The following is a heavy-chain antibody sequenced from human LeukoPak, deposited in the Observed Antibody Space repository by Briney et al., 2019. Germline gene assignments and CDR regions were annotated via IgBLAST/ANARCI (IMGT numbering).Heavy chain of an antibody. V-gene: IGHV4-59*12. CDR2: IYYSGNT. Sequence: SETLSLTCTVSGGSISSYYWSWTRQPPGKGQEWIGDIYYSGNTNYNPSLKSRVTISVDTSKNQFSLKLASVTAADTAIYYCAKGAGGFSYYNWFDPWGQGTLVTVSS. CDR1: GGSISSYY. D-gene: IGHD5-18*01. J-gene: IGHJ5*02. CDR3: AKGAGGFSYYNWFDP.